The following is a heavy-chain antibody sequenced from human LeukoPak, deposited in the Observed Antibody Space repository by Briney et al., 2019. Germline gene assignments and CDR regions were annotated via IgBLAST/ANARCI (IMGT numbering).Heavy chain of an antibody. J-gene: IGHJ4*02. D-gene: IGHD2-15*01. V-gene: IGHV3-30*02. CDR2: IRYGGSNK. CDR1: GFTFSSYG. CDR3: AKDLRYCSGGSCYSYYFDY. Sequence: PGGSLRLFCAASGFTFSSYGMHWVRQAPGKGLEWVAFIRYGGSNKYHADSVKGRFTISRDNSKNTLYLQMNSLRAEDTAVYYCAKDLRYCSGGSCYSYYFDYWGQGTLVTVSS.